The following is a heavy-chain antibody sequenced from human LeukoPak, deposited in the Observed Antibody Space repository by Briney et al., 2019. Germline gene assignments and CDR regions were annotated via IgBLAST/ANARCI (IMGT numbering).Heavy chain of an antibody. CDR2: MNPNSGNT. CDR3: ALRVDYYYYYGMDV. J-gene: IGHJ6*02. V-gene: IGHV1-8*01. Sequence: GASVKVSCKASGYTFTSYDINWVRQATGQGLEWMGWMNPNSGNTGYAQKFQGRVTMTRNTYISTAYMELSSLRSEDTAVYYCALRVDYYYYYGMDVWGQGTTVTVSS. CDR1: GYTFTSYD.